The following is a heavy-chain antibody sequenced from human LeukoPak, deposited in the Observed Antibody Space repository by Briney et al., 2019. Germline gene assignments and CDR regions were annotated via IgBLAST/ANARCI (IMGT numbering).Heavy chain of an antibody. Sequence: TTSETLSLTCTVSGGSISTYYWSWIRQPPGKGPEWIGYIHYSGATSYNPSLKSRVTVSVDTSRNRLYLELTSVTAADTAFYYCAREYSAFDFWGQGILVTVS. CDR1: GGSISTYY. J-gene: IGHJ4*02. D-gene: IGHD5-12*01. V-gene: IGHV4-59*01. CDR3: AREYSAFDF. CDR2: IHYSGAT.